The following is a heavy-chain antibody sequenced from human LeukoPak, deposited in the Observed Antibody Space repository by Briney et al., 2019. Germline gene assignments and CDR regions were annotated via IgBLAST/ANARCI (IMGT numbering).Heavy chain of an antibody. CDR3: ARDWGVIPGAIDCSGDSCYSRFDY. V-gene: IGHV3-7*05. CDR1: GFPFSSSW. D-gene: IGHD2-15*01. Sequence: RGSLRLSCAASGFPFSSSWMSWVRLAPGKGLEWVANIKQDGSEKFYVDSVKGRFTISRDNAKNSLYLQMNSLRAEDTAVYYCARDWGVIPGAIDCSGDSCYSRFDYWGQGTLVTVSS. CDR2: IKQDGSEK. J-gene: IGHJ4*02.